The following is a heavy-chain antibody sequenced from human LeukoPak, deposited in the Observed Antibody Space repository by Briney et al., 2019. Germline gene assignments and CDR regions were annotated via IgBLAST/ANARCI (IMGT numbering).Heavy chain of an antibody. J-gene: IGHJ2*01. D-gene: IGHD3-3*01. CDR2: SGST. CDR1: GGSIITYY. Sequence: SETLSLICTVSGGSIITYYWSWIRQPPGKGLEWIGYSGSTNYNPSLKSRVTIAVDTSKNQFSLKLSSVTAADTAMYYCARAVSGWYFDLWGRGTLVTVSS. CDR3: ARAVSGWYFDL. V-gene: IGHV4-59*01.